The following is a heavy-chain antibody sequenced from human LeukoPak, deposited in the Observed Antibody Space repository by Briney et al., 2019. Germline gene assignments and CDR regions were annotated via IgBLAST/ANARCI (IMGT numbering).Heavy chain of an antibody. D-gene: IGHD3-3*01. J-gene: IGHJ5*02. CDR1: GGSISGYY. Sequence: SETLSLTCTVSGGSISGYYWSWIRQPPGKGLELIGYSYYSGTTNYNPSLRSRVIISVDTSKNQFSLKLSSVTAADTAVYYCARAAGLRFLEWSSYNWFDPWGQGTLVTVSS. CDR3: ARAAGLRFLEWSSYNWFDP. V-gene: IGHV4-59*12. CDR2: SYYSGTT.